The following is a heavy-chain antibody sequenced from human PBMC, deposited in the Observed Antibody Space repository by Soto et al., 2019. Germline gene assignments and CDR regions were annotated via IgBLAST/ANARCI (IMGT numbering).Heavy chain of an antibody. V-gene: IGHV3-48*02. CDR1: GFKFSIYS. D-gene: IGHD6-19*01. J-gene: IGHJ4*02. Sequence: EVQLVESGGALVQPGGSLRLSCAASGFKFSIYSMNWVRQAPGKGLEWSAYITSDTKTIKYGDSVKGRFTISRDNAKNSVYLQMNSLSDEDTAVYYCARSVEGQFDYWGQGTVVTVSS. CDR3: ARSVEGQFDY. CDR2: ITSDTKTI.